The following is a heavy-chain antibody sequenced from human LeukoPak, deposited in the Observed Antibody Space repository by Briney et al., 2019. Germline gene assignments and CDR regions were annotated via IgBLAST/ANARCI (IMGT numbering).Heavy chain of an antibody. J-gene: IGHJ3*02. D-gene: IGHD6-19*01. CDR3: ARTGPIAVAITASIDI. V-gene: IGHV1-69*04. Sequence: SVKVSFKASGGTFSSYAISWVRQAPGQGLEWMGRIIPILGIANYAQKFQGRVTITAGKSTSTAYMELSSLRSEDTAVYYCARTGPIAVAITASIDIWGQGTMVTVSS. CDR2: IIPILGIA. CDR1: GGTFSSYA.